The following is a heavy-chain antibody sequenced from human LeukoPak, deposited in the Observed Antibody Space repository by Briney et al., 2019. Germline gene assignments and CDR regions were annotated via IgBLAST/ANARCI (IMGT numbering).Heavy chain of an antibody. CDR1: GFTFSSYG. CDR3: AKVPFDY. J-gene: IGHJ4*02. CDR2: ISGSGGNV. Sequence: GGSLRLSCAASGFTFSSYGMSWVRQAPGKGLEWVSSISGSGGNVYYAGSVRGRFTISRDNSKNTLYLQMNSLRAEDTAVYYCAKVPFDYWGQGTLVTVSS. V-gene: IGHV3-23*01.